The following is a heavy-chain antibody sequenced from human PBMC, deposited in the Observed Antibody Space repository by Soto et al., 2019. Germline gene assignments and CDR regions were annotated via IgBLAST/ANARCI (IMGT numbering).Heavy chain of an antibody. CDR1: GFTFSSYW. Sequence: EVQLVESGGGLVQPGGSLRLSCAASGFTFSSYWMSCVRQAPGKWLEWVANIKQDGSETYYVDSVKGRFTISRDNAKNSLYLQMNSLRVEDTAVYYCVGGRGWLQTDWGQGTLVTVSS. D-gene: IGHD6-19*01. J-gene: IGHJ4*02. V-gene: IGHV3-7*04. CDR3: VGGRGWLQTD. CDR2: IKQDGSET.